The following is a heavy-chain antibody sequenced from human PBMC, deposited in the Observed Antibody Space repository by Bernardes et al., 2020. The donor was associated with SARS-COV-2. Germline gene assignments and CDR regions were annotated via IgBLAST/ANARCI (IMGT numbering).Heavy chain of an antibody. CDR2: IYSSGSS. J-gene: IGHJ6*02. CDR3: AGSSCGIDCYIGGLRSWDYGMDV. Sequence: LSLTCTVSGGSISSSNYYWGWIRQPPGKGLEWIGSIYSSGSSYYNPSLQSRVRESIDTSKNQFSLRLDFVTAADTAVYYCAGSSCGIDCYIGGLRSWDYGMDVWGQGTTVTVSS. V-gene: IGHV4-39*01. CDR1: GGSISSSNYY. D-gene: IGHD2-21*02.